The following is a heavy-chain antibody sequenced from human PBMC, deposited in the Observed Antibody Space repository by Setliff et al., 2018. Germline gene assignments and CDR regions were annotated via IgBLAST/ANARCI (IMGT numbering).Heavy chain of an antibody. CDR2: ISPYNGVT. Sequence: WASVKVSCKAAGHLFSSYDISWVRQAPGKGLEWMGWISPYNGVTNYEKRFQGRVTMTTDTSASAAYMELRSLKSDDTAVYFCAISTLSLCLGDTCPNAFDIWGQGTLVTVSS. D-gene: IGHD2-2*01. J-gene: IGHJ3*02. CDR3: AISTLSLCLGDTCPNAFDI. V-gene: IGHV1-18*01. CDR1: GHLFSSYD.